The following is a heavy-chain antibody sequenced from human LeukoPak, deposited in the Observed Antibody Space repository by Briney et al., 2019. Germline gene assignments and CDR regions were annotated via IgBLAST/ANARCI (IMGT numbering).Heavy chain of an antibody. D-gene: IGHD3-10*01. CDR3: AKSGDYYGSGSSDY. Sequence: RGSLRLSCAGSGFTFSNYAMSWVRQAPGKGLEWVSAISGGGGSPYYADSVKGRFTISRDNSKNTLYLQMNSLRAEDTAVYYCAKSGDYYGSGSSDYWGQGTLVTVSS. V-gene: IGHV3-23*01. J-gene: IGHJ4*02. CDR2: ISGGGGSP. CDR1: GFTFSNYA.